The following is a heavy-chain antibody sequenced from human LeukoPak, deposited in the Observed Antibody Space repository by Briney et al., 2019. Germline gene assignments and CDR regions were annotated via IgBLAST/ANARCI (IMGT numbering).Heavy chain of an antibody. Sequence: GGSLRLSCAASGFKFNGYSMHWVRQAPGEGLEWVSGVSWNSGTIDYADSVKGRFTISRDDAKNSLYLQMNSLRAEDTALYYCAKHIAPAVFYYMAVWGKGTTVIVSS. D-gene: IGHD2-21*01. CDR3: AKHIAPAVFYYMAV. V-gene: IGHV3-9*01. CDR2: VSWNSGTI. J-gene: IGHJ6*03. CDR1: GFKFNGYS.